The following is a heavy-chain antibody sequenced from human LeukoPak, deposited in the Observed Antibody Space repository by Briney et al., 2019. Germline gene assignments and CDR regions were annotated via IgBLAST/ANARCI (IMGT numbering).Heavy chain of an antibody. J-gene: IGHJ4*02. CDR2: IYYSGST. CDR3: ARGDYGEKFFDY. V-gene: IGHV4-39*01. Sequence: PSETLSLTCTVSGGSISSISYYWGWIRQPPGKGLEWIGSIYYSGSTYYNPSLKSRVTISVDTSKNQFSLKLSSVTAADTAVYYCARGDYGEKFFDYWGQGTLVTVSS. CDR1: GGSISSISYY. D-gene: IGHD4-17*01.